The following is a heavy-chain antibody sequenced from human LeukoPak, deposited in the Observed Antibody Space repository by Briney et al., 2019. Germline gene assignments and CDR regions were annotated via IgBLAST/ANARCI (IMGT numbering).Heavy chain of an antibody. V-gene: IGHV4-39*07. Sequence: PSETLSLTCTVSGGSIISSSYYWGWIRQPPGEGLECIGSIYYSGSTYYNPSLKSRVTISVDTSKDQFSLKLSSVTAADTALYYCAREDYGDFCFDYWGQATLVTVSS. J-gene: IGHJ4*02. CDR1: GGSIISSSYY. CDR2: IYYSGST. CDR3: AREDYGDFCFDY. D-gene: IGHD4-17*01.